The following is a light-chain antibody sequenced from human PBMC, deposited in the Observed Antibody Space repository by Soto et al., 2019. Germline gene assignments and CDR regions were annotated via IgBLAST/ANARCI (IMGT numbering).Light chain of an antibody. Sequence: QSALTQPASVSGSPGQSITISCTGTSSDVGGYNYVSWYQQHPGKAPKLMIYDVSSRPSGVSNRFSGSKSGNTASLTISGLQAEDEADSYCSSYTSSTTEVFGPGTKVTVL. CDR2: DVS. V-gene: IGLV2-14*01. J-gene: IGLJ1*01. CDR3: SSYTSSTTEV. CDR1: SSDVGGYNY.